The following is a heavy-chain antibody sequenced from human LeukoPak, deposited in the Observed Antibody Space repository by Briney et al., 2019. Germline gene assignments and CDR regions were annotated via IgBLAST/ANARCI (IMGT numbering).Heavy chain of an antibody. CDR2: IYTSGST. J-gene: IGHJ4*02. V-gene: IGHV4-4*07. CDR3: ARGRIDSRSGSYYNGTSDY. CDR1: GGSISSYY. Sequence: SETLSLTCTVSGGSISSYYWSWIRQPAGKGLEWIGRIYTSGSTNYNPSLKSRVTISVDTSKNQFSLKLSSVTAADTAVYYCARGRIDSRSGSYYNGTSDYWGQGTLVTVSS. D-gene: IGHD3-10*01.